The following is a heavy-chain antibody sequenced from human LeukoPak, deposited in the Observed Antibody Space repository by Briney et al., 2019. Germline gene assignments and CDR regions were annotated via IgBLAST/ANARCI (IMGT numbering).Heavy chain of an antibody. V-gene: IGHV1-18*01. J-gene: IGHJ6*03. D-gene: IGHD6-13*01. CDR3: ARNKYSSSWYSPRDYYYYMDV. CDR1: GGTFSSYA. Sequence: ASVKVSCKASGGTFSSYAISWVRQAPGQGREWMGWISAYNGNTNYAQKLQGRVTMTTDTSTSTAYMELRSLRSDDTAVYYCARNKYSSSWYSPRDYYYYMDVWGKGTTVTVSS. CDR2: ISAYNGNT.